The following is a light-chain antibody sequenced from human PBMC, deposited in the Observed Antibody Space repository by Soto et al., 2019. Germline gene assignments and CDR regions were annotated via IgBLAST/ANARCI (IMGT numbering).Light chain of an antibody. Sequence: SYEPTQPPSVSVSPGQTASITCSGDKLGDTYTCWYQQKPGQSPVLVIYQDGKRPSGIPERFSGSSSGNTATLTISGTQAMDEADYYCQAWHSTTPVIFGGGTKLTVL. V-gene: IGLV3-1*01. CDR2: QDG. J-gene: IGLJ2*01. CDR1: KLGDTY. CDR3: QAWHSTTPVI.